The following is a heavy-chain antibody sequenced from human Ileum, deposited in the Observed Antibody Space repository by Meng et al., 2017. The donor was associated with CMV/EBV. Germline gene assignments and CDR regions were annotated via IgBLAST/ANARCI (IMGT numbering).Heavy chain of an antibody. D-gene: IGHD1-26*01. CDR2: IFPDTGET. Sequence: ASVKVSCKTSGYIFTDYYLHWGRRAPGQGPEWMGWIFPDTGETNYAQKLQGRVTMTLDTSITTVYMELSGLRSDDTAVYYCATTPRGSGKYYVYWGQGTLVTVSS. V-gene: IGHV1-2*02. CDR3: ATTPRGSGKYYVY. J-gene: IGHJ4*02. CDR1: GYIFTDYY.